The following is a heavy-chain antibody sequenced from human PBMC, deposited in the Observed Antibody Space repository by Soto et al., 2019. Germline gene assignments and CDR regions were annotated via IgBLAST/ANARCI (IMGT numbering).Heavy chain of an antibody. J-gene: IGHJ6*02. Sequence: GGSLRLSCAASGFTISTYVMNWVRQSPGKGLEWVSSISGSGARTYDADSVKGRFTISRDSSQNTLYLQMNSLRAEDTAVYYCAKDRDYSRPPYGVDVWGQGTTVTVSS. CDR3: AKDRDYSRPPYGVDV. V-gene: IGHV3-23*01. D-gene: IGHD4-4*01. CDR1: GFTISTYV. CDR2: ISGSGART.